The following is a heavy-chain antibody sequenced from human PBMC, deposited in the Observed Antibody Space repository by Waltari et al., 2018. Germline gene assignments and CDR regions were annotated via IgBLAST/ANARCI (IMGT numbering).Heavy chain of an antibody. D-gene: IGHD5-12*01. V-gene: IGHV4-59*01. CDR3: ARDRWLRGDAFDI. CDR1: GGSISSYY. CDR2: IYYSGST. Sequence: QVQLQESGPGLVKPSETLSLTCTVSGGSISSYYWSWIRQPPGKGLEWIGYIYYSGSTNYNPSLKSRVTISVDTSKNQFSLKLSSVTAADTAVYYCARDRWLRGDAFDIWGQGTMVTVSS. J-gene: IGHJ3*02.